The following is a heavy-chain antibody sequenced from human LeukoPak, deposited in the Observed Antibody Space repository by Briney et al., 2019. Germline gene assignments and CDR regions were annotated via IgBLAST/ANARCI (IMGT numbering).Heavy chain of an antibody. CDR2: IQQDGSEK. J-gene: IGHJ4*02. V-gene: IGHV3-7*01. CDR1: GFTFSTFW. Sequence: GGSLRLSCAASGFTFSTFWMSWVRQAPGKGLEWVANIQQDGSEKYYVDSVKGRFTISRDNAKHSLYLQTNGLRAEHTAVYSCARGDGSRSAKDYWGQGTLVTVSS. CDR3: ARGDGSRSAKDY. D-gene: IGHD3-22*01.